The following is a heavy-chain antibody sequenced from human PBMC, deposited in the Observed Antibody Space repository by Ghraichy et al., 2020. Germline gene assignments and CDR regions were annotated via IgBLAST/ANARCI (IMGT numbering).Heavy chain of an antibody. V-gene: IGHV3-43D*03. Sequence: GGSLRLSCAASGFTFDDYAMHWVRQAPGKGLEWVSLISWDGGSTYYADSVKGRFTISRDNSKNSLYLQMNSLRAEDTALYYCANSLGDYGPFDYWGQGTLVTVSS. CDR2: ISWDGGST. D-gene: IGHD4-17*01. CDR3: ANSLGDYGPFDY. J-gene: IGHJ4*02. CDR1: GFTFDDYA.